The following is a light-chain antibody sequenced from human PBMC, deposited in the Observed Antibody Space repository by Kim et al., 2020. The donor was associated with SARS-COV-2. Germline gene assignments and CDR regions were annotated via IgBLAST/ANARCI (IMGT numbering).Light chain of an antibody. J-gene: IGKJ2*01. CDR1: QNINKY. V-gene: IGKV1-5*01. CDR3: QQYNTYSRGT. CDR2: DAS. Sequence: ASVGDRVTITCRASQNINKYLAWHQQKPGRAPSLLMYDASILESGVPSRFSGSGSETEFTLTISSLQPDDFATYYCQQYNTYSRGTFGQGTKLEI.